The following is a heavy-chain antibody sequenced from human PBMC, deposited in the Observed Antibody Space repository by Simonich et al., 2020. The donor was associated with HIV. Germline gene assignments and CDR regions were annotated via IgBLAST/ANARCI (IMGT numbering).Heavy chain of an antibody. J-gene: IGHJ4*02. V-gene: IGHV4-34*01. D-gene: IGHD3-10*01. Sequence: QVQLQQWGSGLLKPSETLSLTCAVYVRSFSGYHRSWIRQPPGKGPEWIGEINPIGSANYNPSLTSRVTISLHTSKKQFSLKVNSVTAADTAVYYCATSSGGNEYWGQGTLVTVSS. CDR2: INPIGSA. CDR3: ATSSGGNEY. CDR1: VRSFSGYH.